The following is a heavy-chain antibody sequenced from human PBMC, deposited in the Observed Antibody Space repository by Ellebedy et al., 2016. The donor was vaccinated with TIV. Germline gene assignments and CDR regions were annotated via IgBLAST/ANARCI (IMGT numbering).Heavy chain of an antibody. CDR2: INPNSGGT. D-gene: IGHD6-19*01. CDR3: TRGFSIAVAGNWFDP. CDR1: GYIFTGYY. J-gene: IGHJ5*02. V-gene: IGHV1-2*02. Sequence: ASVKVSCKASGYIFTGYYMHWVRQAPGQGLEWMAWINPNSGGTKYAQQFQGRVTLTRDTSINTAYKELSSLRSDDTAVYYCTRGFSIAVAGNWFDPWGQGTLVTVSS.